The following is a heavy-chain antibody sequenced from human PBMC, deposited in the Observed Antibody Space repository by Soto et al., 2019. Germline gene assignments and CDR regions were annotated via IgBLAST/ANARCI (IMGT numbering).Heavy chain of an antibody. CDR2: ISGGGKNT. CDR1: GLTFSSCA. V-gene: IGHV3-23*01. CDR3: AKFEGGVSGPVDY. D-gene: IGHD1-26*01. Sequence: PGGSLRLSCAASGLTFSSCAMGWVRQAPGKGLEWVSGISGGGKNTYYADSVKGRIAISRDNSKSTLYLQMNSLRVEDTALYYCAKFEGGVSGPVDYWGQGTLVTVS. J-gene: IGHJ4*02.